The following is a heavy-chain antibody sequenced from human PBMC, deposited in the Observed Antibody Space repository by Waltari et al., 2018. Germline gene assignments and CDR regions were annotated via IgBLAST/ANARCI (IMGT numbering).Heavy chain of an antibody. Sequence: QLQLQESGPGLVKPSETLSLTCTVPGGSISSSSYYWGWIRQPPGKGLEWIGSIYYSGSTYYNPSLKSRVTISVDTSKNQFSLKLSSVTAADTAVYYCAREGTDWNPAEGYMDVWGKGTTVTISS. CDR1: GGSISSSSYY. D-gene: IGHD1-1*01. J-gene: IGHJ6*03. CDR2: IYYSGST. CDR3: AREGTDWNPAEGYMDV. V-gene: IGHV4-39*07.